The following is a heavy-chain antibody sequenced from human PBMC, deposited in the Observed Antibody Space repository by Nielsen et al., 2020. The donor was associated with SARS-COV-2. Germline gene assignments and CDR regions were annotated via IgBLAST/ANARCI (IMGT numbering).Heavy chain of an antibody. D-gene: IGHD6-6*01. J-gene: IGHJ6*03. Sequence: ASVKVSCKASGYTFTSYYMHWVRQAPGQGLEWMGIINPSGGGTSYAQKFQGRVTMTRDTSTSTVYMELSSLRSEDTAVYYCARSMRIAARPNYYYYYYMDVWGKGTTVTVSS. CDR1: GYTFTSYY. V-gene: IGHV1-46*01. CDR2: INPSGGGT. CDR3: ARSMRIAARPNYYYYYYMDV.